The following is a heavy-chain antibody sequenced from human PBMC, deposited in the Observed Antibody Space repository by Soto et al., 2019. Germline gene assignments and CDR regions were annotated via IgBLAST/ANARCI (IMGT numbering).Heavy chain of an antibody. Sequence: QVQLVQSGAEVKKPGSSVKHSCKVSGGTFISYAISWVRQAPGRGLEWMGGIIPVFGTANYTQQFQGRVTITADKSTSTAYMELSSLRSEDTALYYCARGRVTTSLTAFDYWGQGTLLTVSS. D-gene: IGHD3-9*01. V-gene: IGHV1-69*06. CDR2: IIPVFGTA. CDR3: ARGRVTTSLTAFDY. CDR1: GGTFISYA. J-gene: IGHJ4*02.